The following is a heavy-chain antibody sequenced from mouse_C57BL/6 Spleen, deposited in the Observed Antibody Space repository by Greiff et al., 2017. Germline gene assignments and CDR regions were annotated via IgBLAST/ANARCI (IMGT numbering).Heavy chain of an antibody. CDR2: IYPGSGST. CDR1: GYTFTSYW. J-gene: IGHJ1*03. Sequence: VQLQQPVAELVKPGASVKMSCTASGYTFTSYWITWVKQRPGQGLEWIGDIYPGSGSTNYNEKFKSKATLTVDTSSSTAYMQRSSLTSENAAVYYCARLTGRGYFDVWGKGTTVTVSS. D-gene: IGHD4-1*01. CDR3: ARLTGRGYFDV. V-gene: IGHV1-55*01.